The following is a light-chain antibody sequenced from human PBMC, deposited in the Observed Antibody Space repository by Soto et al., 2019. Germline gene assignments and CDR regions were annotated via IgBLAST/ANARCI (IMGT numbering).Light chain of an antibody. CDR2: VSS. Sequence: EIVLTQSPCTLSLPPGERATLSCRASQSVNSRYLAWYQQKPGQAPRLLIYVSSSRATGIPDTLSGGGSGTDFTLTISRREPEDVAVYYCQQYGSSPYTFGQGTKLEIK. V-gene: IGKV3-20*01. CDR3: QQYGSSPYT. J-gene: IGKJ2*01. CDR1: QSVNSRY.